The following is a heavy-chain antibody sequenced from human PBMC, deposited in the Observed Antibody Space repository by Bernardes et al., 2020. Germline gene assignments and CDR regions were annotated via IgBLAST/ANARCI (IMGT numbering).Heavy chain of an antibody. CDR3: ALPLRSSKAGPGY. CDR2: IYYSGST. V-gene: IGHV4-39*01. D-gene: IGHD6-13*01. Sequence: SETLSLTCTVSGGSISSSSYYWGWIRQPPGKGLEWIGSIYYSGSTYYNPSLKSRVTISVDTSKNQFSLKLSSVTAADTAVYYCALPLRSSKAGPGYWGQGTLVTVSS. J-gene: IGHJ4*02. CDR1: GGSISSSSYY.